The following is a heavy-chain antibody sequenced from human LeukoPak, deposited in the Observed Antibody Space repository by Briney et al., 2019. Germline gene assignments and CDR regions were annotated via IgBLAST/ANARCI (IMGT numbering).Heavy chain of an antibody. CDR2: MNPNSGHT. D-gene: IGHD6-13*01. V-gene: IGHV1-8*01. CDR3: ARGGAAAGTGNWFDP. CDR1: GYTFTSYD. J-gene: IGHJ5*02. Sequence: ASVKVSCKASGYTFTSYDINWVRQATGQGLEWMGWMNPNSGHTGYAQKFQGRVTMTRNTSISTAYMELSSLRSEDTAVYYCARGGAAAGTGNWFDPWGQGPRSPSPQ.